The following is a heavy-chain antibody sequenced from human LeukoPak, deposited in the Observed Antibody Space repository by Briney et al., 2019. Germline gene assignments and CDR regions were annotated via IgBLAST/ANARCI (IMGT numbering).Heavy chain of an antibody. CDR3: ASDPTIFAVVIVPDY. J-gene: IGHJ4*02. CDR1: GFTFSSYW. CDR2: IKQDGSEK. V-gene: IGHV3-7*01. D-gene: IGHD3-3*01. Sequence: GGSLRLSCAASGFTFSSYWMSWVRQAPGKGLEWVANIKQDGSEKYYVDSVKGRFTISRDNAKNSLFLQMNSLRAEDTAEYYCASDPTIFAVVIVPDYWGQGTLVTVSS.